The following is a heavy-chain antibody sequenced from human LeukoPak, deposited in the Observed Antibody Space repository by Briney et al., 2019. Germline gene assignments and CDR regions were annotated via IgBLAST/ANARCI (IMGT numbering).Heavy chain of an antibody. V-gene: IGHV4-39*01. CDR2: IYYSGST. D-gene: IGHD5-24*01. J-gene: IGHJ4*02. CDR1: GGSISSSSYY. CDR3: SRSDGASDFDY. Sequence: SETLSLTCTVSGGSISSSSYYWGWIRQPPGKGLEWIGSIYYSGSTYYNPSLKSRVTISVDTSKNQFSLKLSSVTAADTAVYYCSRSDGASDFDYWGQGTLVTVSS.